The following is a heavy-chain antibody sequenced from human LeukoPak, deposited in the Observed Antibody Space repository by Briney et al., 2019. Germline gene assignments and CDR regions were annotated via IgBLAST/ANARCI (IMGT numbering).Heavy chain of an antibody. CDR1: QFTFTNYW. J-gene: IGHJ4*02. V-gene: IGHV3-74*01. Sequence: PGGSLRLSCAASQFTFTNYWMHWVRQAPGKGLVWVSRMNSDGSTTRYADSVRGRFIISRDNAKNTLYLQMNSLRAEDTAVYYCGRDRGALDYWGQGTLVTVSS. CDR3: GRDRGALDY. CDR2: MNSDGSTT. D-gene: IGHD3-10*01.